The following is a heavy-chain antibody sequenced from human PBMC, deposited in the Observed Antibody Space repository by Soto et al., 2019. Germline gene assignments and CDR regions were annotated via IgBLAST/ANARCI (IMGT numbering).Heavy chain of an antibody. D-gene: IGHD4-17*01. CDR3: ARIRYTYGDYSYYFDY. CDR2: IDWDDDK. CDR1: GFSLSTSGMC. J-gene: IGHJ4*02. V-gene: IGHV2-70*01. Sequence: SGPTLVNPTQTLTLTCTFSGFSLSTSGMCVSWIRQPPGKALEWLALIDWDDDKYYSTSLKTRLTISKDTSKNQVVLTMTNMDPVDTATYYCARIRYTYGDYSYYFDYWGQGTLVTAPQ.